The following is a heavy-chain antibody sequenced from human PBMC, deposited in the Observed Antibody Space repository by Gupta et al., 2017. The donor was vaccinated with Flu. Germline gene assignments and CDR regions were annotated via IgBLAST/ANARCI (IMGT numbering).Heavy chain of an antibody. J-gene: IGHJ5*02. V-gene: IGHV3-74*01. CDR3: AGSRWGAPSFDP. D-gene: IGHD1-26*01. Sequence: VRGRFTISRDNGKKTLYLQMNSLRTEDTAVYYCAGSRWGAPSFDPWGQGTLVTVSS.